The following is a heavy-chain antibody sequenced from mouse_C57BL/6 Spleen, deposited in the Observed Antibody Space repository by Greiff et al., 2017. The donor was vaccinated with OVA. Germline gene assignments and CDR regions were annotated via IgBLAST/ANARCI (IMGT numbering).Heavy chain of an antibody. Sequence: EVQVVESGPGLVKPSQSLSLTCSVTGYSITSGYYWNWIRQFPGNKLEWMGYISYDGSNNYNPSLKNRISITRDTSKNQFFLKLNSVTTEDTATYYCAREGTTGSNWGQGTTLTVSS. J-gene: IGHJ2*01. D-gene: IGHD1-1*01. CDR1: GYSITSGYY. CDR2: ISYDGSN. V-gene: IGHV3-6*01. CDR3: AREGTTGSN.